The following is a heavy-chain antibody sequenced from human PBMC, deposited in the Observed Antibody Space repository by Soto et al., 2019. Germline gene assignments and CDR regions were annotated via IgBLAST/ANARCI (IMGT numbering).Heavy chain of an antibody. CDR1: GFTFSSYA. V-gene: IGHV3-23*01. Sequence: EVQLLESGGGLVQPGGSLRLSCAASGFTFSSYAMNWVRQAPGKGLEWVSAISGSGVSTYYADSVKGRFTISRDNSKNTLYLQMNSLRAEDTAVYYCAEPSNYYYGMGVWGQGTTVAVSS. J-gene: IGHJ6*02. CDR2: ISGSGVST. CDR3: AEPSNYYYGMGV.